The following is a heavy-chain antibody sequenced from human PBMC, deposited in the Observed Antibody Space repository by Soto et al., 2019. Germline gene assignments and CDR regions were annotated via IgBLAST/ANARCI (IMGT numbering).Heavy chain of an antibody. CDR1: GGSISSYY. Sequence: SETLSLTCSVSGGSISSYYWSWIRQPPGKGLEWIGYIYHTGSTNSNPSLKSRVTISLDTSKNQFSLRLSSVTAADTAVYYCAKYGDRDAFDIWGQGTMVTVSS. CDR2: IYHTGST. V-gene: IGHV4-59*08. J-gene: IGHJ3*02. D-gene: IGHD4-17*01. CDR3: AKYGDRDAFDI.